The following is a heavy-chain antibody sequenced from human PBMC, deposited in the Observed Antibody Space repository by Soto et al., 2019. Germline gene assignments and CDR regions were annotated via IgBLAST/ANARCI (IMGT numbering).Heavy chain of an antibody. CDR2: IYYSGST. J-gene: IGHJ5*02. CDR3: AREVKEGLLDRGWFDP. CDR1: GGSISSGSYY. D-gene: IGHD3-3*01. V-gene: IGHV4-31*11. Sequence: SETLSLTCAVSGGSISSGSYYWSWIRQHPGKGLEWIGYIYYSGSTYYNPSLKSRVTISVDTSKNQFSLKLTSLTSDDTAVYYCAREVKEGLLDRGWFDPWGQGTQVTVSS.